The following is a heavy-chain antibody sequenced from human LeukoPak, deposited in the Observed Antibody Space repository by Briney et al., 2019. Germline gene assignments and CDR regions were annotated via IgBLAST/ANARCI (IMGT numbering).Heavy chain of an antibody. V-gene: IGHV1-2*02. CDR3: ARGGSTWIQLWLIDY. D-gene: IGHD5-18*01. CDR2: INPNSGGT. J-gene: IGHJ4*02. CDR1: GYTFTGYY. Sequence: GASVKVSCKASGYTFTGYYMHWVRQAPGQGLEWMGWINPNSGGTNYAQKFQGRVTMTRNTSISTAYMELSSLRSEDTAVYYCARGGSTWIQLWLIDYWGQGTLVTVSS.